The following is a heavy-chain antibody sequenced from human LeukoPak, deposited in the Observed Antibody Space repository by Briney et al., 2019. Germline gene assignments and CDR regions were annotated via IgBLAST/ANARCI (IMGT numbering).Heavy chain of an antibody. D-gene: IGHD3-10*01. V-gene: IGHV4-34*12. Sequence: SETLSLTCAVYGGSFSGYYWGWIRQPPKKGLEWVGSFFYGGSTYYNPSLKSRVTISVDTSENQLSLKLSSVTAADTAVLYCARGKYIDSGSYNVFDYWGQGTLATVSS. J-gene: IGHJ4*02. CDR3: ARGKYIDSGSYNVFDY. CDR2: FFYGGST. CDR1: GGSFSGYY.